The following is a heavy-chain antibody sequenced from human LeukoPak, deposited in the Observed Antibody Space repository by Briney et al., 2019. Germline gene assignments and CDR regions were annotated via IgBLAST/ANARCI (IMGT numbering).Heavy chain of an antibody. CDR2: IYPRDSDT. CDR3: ARLDCSSDRCGRDGDAFDV. Sequence: GESLKISCKGSGYTFSNYWIGWVRQMPGKGLESVGIIYPRDSDTRYSPSFEGQDTISADKSISTAYLQWNSLKASDTGMYYCARLDCSSDRCGRDGDAFDVWGQGTMVTVSS. J-gene: IGHJ3*01. V-gene: IGHV5-51*01. D-gene: IGHD6-19*01. CDR1: GYTFSNYW.